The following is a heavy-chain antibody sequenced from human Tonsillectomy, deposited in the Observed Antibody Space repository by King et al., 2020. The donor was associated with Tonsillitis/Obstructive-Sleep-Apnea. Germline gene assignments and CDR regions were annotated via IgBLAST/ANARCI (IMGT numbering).Heavy chain of an antibody. CDR3: ARVDCSGGSCYHDY. CDR1: GFTFSSYG. J-gene: IGHJ4*02. V-gene: IGHV3-33*01. CDR2: IWYDGSNK. D-gene: IGHD2-15*01. Sequence: QLVQSGGGVVQPGRSLRLSCAASGFTFSSYGMHWVRQAPGKGLEWVAVIWYDGSNKYYADSVKGRFTISRDNSKTTLYLQMNSLRAEDTAVYYCARVDCSGGSCYHDYWGQGTLVTVSS.